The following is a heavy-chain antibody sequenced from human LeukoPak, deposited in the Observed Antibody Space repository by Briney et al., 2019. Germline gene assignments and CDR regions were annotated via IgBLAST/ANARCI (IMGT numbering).Heavy chain of an antibody. V-gene: IGHV3-23*01. CDR2: ISGSGGST. J-gene: IGHJ5*02. CDR1: GFTFTGYA. D-gene: IGHD6-13*01. CDR3: AKGRIAAAGTGNWFDP. Sequence: PGGSLRLSCAASGFTFTGYAMSWDRQAPGKGLEWVSAISGSGGSTYYADSVKGRFTISRDNSKNTLYLQMNSLRAEDTAVYYCAKGRIAAAGTGNWFDPWGQGTLVTVSS.